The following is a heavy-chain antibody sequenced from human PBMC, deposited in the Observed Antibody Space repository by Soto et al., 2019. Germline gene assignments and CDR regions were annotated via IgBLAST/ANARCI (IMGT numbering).Heavy chain of an antibody. CDR1: GVALNSGNYY. CDR3: ARLRIATNNYKWFDP. D-gene: IGHD2-21*01. Sequence: SETLSLTCSVSGVALNSGNYYWSWIRQVPGKGLEWIGHIYVTGAVDYNPSLRDRITISQDTSERQFSLNLRLVTAADTAVYYCARLRIATNNYKWFDPWGQGTLVTV. CDR2: IYVTGAV. V-gene: IGHV4-31*03. J-gene: IGHJ5*02.